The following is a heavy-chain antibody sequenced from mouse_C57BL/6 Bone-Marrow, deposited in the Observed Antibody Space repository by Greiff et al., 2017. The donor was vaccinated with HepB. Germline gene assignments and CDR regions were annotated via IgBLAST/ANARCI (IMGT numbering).Heavy chain of an antibody. D-gene: IGHD1-1*01. V-gene: IGHV14-1*01. CDR3: TTWILRYPYYFDY. CDR1: GFNIKDYY. J-gene: IGHJ2*01. CDR2: LDPEDGDT. Sequence: EVQLQQSGAELVRPGASVKLSCTASGFNIKDYYMHWVKQRPEQGLEWIGRLDPEDGDTEYAPKFQGKATMTADTSSNTAYLQLSSLTSEDTAVYYCTTWILRYPYYFDYWGQGTTLTVSS.